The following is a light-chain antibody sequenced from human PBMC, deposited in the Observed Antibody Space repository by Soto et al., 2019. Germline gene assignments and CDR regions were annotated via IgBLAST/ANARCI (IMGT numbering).Light chain of an antibody. Sequence: DIQMTQSPSTLSASVGDRVTITCRASPNINNWLAWYQQTAGKAPKLLIFGSSTLETGVPSRFSGGGSGTEFTLTISGLQPEDFATYYCQQYDTFSYSFGQGTKLEI. CDR2: GSS. J-gene: IGKJ2*03. CDR3: QQYDTFSYS. V-gene: IGKV1-5*03. CDR1: PNINNW.